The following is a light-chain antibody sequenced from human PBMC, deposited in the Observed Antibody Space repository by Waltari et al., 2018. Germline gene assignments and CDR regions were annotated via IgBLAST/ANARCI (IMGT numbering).Light chain of an antibody. V-gene: IGKV1-33*01. CDR2: DAD. CDR3: QQCSTLPFT. CDR1: RDIDTY. J-gene: IGKJ4*01. Sequence: DVQMTQSPSSLSASLGDRITITCQATRDIDTYLNWYQHKPGKAPKLLIYDADTLQRGVPSRFSGSGSGTHFSFTINNLQPDDFSTYYCQQCSTLPFTFGGGT.